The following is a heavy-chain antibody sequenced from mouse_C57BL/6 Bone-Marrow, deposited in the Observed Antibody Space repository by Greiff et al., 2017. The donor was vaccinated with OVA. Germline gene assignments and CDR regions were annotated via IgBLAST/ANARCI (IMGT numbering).Heavy chain of an antibody. D-gene: IGHD2-13*01. Sequence: EVQLQESGPVLVKPGASVKMSCKASGYTFTDYYMNWVKQSHGQSLEWIGAINPCNGGTSYNQKFKGKATLTVDKSSSTAYMELNSLTSEDSAVYYCARGGDYYAMDYWGQGTSVTVAS. CDR1: GYTFTDYY. V-gene: IGHV1-19*01. CDR2: INPCNGGT. CDR3: ARGGDYYAMDY. J-gene: IGHJ4*01.